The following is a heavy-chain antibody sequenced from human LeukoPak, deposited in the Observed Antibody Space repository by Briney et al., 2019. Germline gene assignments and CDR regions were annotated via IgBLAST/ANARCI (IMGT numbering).Heavy chain of an antibody. D-gene: IGHD3-10*02. Sequence: AGGSLRLSCAASGFTFSSYGMSWVRQAPGKGLEWVSAISDSGGSTYYADSVKGRFTISRDNAKNSLYLQMNSLRAEDTAVYYCAELGITMIGGVWGKGTTVTISS. V-gene: IGHV3-23*01. CDR2: ISDSGGST. J-gene: IGHJ6*04. CDR1: GFTFSSYG. CDR3: AELGITMIGGV.